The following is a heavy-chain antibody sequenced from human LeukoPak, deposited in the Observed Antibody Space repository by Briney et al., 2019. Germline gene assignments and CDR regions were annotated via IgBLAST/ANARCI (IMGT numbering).Heavy chain of an antibody. Sequence: ASVKVSCKASGYTFTSYDINWVRQATGQGLEWMGWMNPNRGNTGYAQKFQGRVTMTRNTSISTAYMELSSLRSEDTAVYYCARGRVAAAGPYFDYWGQGTLVTVSS. J-gene: IGHJ4*02. CDR2: MNPNRGNT. V-gene: IGHV1-8*01. CDR3: ARGRVAAAGPYFDY. CDR1: GYTFTSYD. D-gene: IGHD6-13*01.